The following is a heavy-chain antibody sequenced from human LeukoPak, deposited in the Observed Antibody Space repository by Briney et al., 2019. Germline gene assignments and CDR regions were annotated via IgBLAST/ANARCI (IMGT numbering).Heavy chain of an antibody. Sequence: GGSLRLSCAASGFTFDDYAVHWVRQAPGKGLEWVSGITWNSRRIGYADSVKGRFIISRDNAKNSLYLQMSNLRAEDTAVYFCARGGGLDVWGQGATVTVSS. CDR1: GFTFDDYA. D-gene: IGHD3-16*01. CDR2: ITWNSRRI. V-gene: IGHV3-9*01. CDR3: ARGGGLDV. J-gene: IGHJ6*02.